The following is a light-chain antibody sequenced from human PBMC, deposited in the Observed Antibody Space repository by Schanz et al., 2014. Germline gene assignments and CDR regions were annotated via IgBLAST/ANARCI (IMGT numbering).Light chain of an antibody. V-gene: IGLV2-8*01. CDR3: ISYTTISTLNYV. CDR1: SSDIGGYNF. J-gene: IGLJ1*01. Sequence: HSALTQPPSASGSPGQSVTISCTGTSSDIGGYNFVSWYQQHPGEAPKLMMYEVTKRPSGVPDRFSGSKSGNTASLTVSGLQAEDEADYYCISYTTISTLNYVFGTGTKLTVL. CDR2: EVT.